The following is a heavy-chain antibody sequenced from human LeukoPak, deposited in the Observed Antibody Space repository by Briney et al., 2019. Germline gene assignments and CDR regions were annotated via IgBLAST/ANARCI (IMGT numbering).Heavy chain of an antibody. D-gene: IGHD3-10*01. J-gene: IGHJ4*02. CDR1: GFTFTTFG. CDR2: IRGSGGST. V-gene: IGHV3-23*01. Sequence: GGSLRLSCAASGFTFTTFGMSWVRQAPGRGLEWVSVIRGSGGSTYYVGSVKGRFIISIHNSKTTLYLQMNSLRAEDTAMYYCAKTFGTVYPRNADYWGRGTLVTVSS. CDR3: AKTFGTVYPRNADY.